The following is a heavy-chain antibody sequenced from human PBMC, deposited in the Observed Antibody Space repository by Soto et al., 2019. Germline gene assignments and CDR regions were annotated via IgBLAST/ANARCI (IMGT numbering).Heavy chain of an antibody. D-gene: IGHD1-26*01. J-gene: IGHJ4*02. CDR1: GYTLTELS. CDR3: ATVSASGVIVGATRGFDY. CDR2: FDPEDGET. V-gene: IGHV1-24*01. Sequence: ASVKVSCKVSGYTLTELSMHWVRQAPGKGLEWMGGFDPEDGETIYAQKFQGRVTMTEDTSTDTAYMELSSLRSEDTAVYYCATVSASGVIVGATRGFDYWGQGTLVTVSS.